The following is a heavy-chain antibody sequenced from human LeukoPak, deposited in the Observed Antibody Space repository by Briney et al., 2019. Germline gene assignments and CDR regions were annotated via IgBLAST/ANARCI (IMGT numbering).Heavy chain of an antibody. CDR1: GFTFSSYN. D-gene: IGHD5-12*01. CDR2: ISGSSNYI. J-gene: IGHJ4*02. V-gene: IGHV3-21*01. CDR3: ARGDSGYDYYFDY. Sequence: GGSLRLSCAASGFTFSSYNMYWVRQAPGKGLEWVSSISGSSNYIYYADSVKGRFTISRDNAKNTLYLQMNSLRAEDTAVYYCARGDSGYDYYFDYWGQGTLVTVSS.